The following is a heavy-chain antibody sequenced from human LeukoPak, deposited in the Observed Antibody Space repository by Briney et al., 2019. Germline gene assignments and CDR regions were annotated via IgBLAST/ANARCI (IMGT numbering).Heavy chain of an antibody. CDR3: ARGPHSSGHDY. CDR1: SGSISSSSYY. Sequence: PSETLSLTCTVSSGSISSSSYYWGWIRQPPGKGLEWIGYIYYSGSTNYNPSLKSRVTISVDTSKNQFSLKLSSVTAADTAVYYCARGPHSSGHDYWGQGTLVTVSS. CDR2: IYYSGST. V-gene: IGHV4-61*05. J-gene: IGHJ4*02. D-gene: IGHD3-22*01.